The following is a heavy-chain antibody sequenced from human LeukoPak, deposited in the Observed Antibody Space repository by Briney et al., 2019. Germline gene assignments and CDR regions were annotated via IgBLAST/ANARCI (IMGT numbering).Heavy chain of an antibody. J-gene: IGHJ4*02. CDR2: IWYDGSYK. CDR3: AKVVQYTASTGTGLDY. D-gene: IGHD6-13*01. Sequence: GGSLRLSCAASGFTFSIYGMHGFRQAPGKGLDWVAVIWYDGSYKYYADSVKGRFTISRDNSKNTLYLQMNSLRAEDTAVYYCAKVVQYTASTGTGLDYWGQGTLVTVSS. CDR1: GFTFSIYG. V-gene: IGHV3-33*06.